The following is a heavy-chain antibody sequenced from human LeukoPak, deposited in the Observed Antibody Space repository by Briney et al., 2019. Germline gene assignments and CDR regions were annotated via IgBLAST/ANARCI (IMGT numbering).Heavy chain of an antibody. J-gene: IGHJ5*02. Sequence: GGSLRLSCAASGFTFSTYGMHWVRQAPGKGLEWVAFLRSDGDNKYYADSVKGRFTISRDISMNMFYLQMNSLRPDDTAVYYCAKGLGISLCDHWGQGTLVTVSS. CDR1: GFTFSTYG. V-gene: IGHV3-30*02. CDR3: AKGLGISLCDH. CDR2: LRSDGDNK.